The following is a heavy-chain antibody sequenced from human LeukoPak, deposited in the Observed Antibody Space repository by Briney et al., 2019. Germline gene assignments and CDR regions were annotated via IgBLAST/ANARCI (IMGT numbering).Heavy chain of an antibody. CDR3: ARTRNTVIVI. D-gene: IGHD5-18*01. V-gene: IGHV4-39*01. Sequence: SETLSLTCTVSGGSISSSSYYWGWIRQPPGKGLEWIGSIYYSGSTYYNPSLKSRVTISVDTSKNQFSLKLSSVTAADTAVYYCARTRNTVIVIWAQGTLVTVSS. CDR1: GGSISSSSYY. CDR2: IYYSGST. J-gene: IGHJ4*02.